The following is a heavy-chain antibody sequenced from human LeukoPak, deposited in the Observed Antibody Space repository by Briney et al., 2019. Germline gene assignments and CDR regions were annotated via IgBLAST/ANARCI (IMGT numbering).Heavy chain of an antibody. V-gene: IGHV3-33*06. CDR2: VVYDGSGE. Sequence: GGSLRLSCAVSGYTFRDYGMHWVRQAPGKGLEWVGVVVYDGSGEHYADSVRGRFTISRDNSKNTVYLQMNSLRAEDTAVYYCAKDLRGGVAGTDYWGQGTLVTVSS. CDR1: GYTFRDYG. CDR3: AKDLRGGVAGTDY. J-gene: IGHJ4*02. D-gene: IGHD6-19*01.